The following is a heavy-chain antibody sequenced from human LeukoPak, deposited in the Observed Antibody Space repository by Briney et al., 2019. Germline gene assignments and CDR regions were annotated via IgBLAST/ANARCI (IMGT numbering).Heavy chain of an antibody. D-gene: IGHD5-18*01. J-gene: IGHJ4*02. CDR2: ISYDGSNK. Sequence: GGSLRLSCAASGFTFSSYSMHWVRQAPGKGLEWVAVISYDGSNKYYADSVKGRFTISRDNSKNTLYLQMNSLRAEDTAVYYCAKDPCDHSYGWSWRYFDYWGQGTLVTVSS. CDR1: GFTFSSYS. CDR3: AKDPCDHSYGWSWRYFDY. V-gene: IGHV3-30*04.